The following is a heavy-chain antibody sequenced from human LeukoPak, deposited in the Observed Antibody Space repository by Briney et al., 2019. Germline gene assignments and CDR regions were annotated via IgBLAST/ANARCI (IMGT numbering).Heavy chain of an antibody. CDR2: IRSSSSYI. D-gene: IGHD3-22*01. J-gene: IGHJ4*02. CDR3: ARESLGSSGYYRDY. Sequence: GGSLRLSCAASGFTFSSYSMSWVRQAPGKGLEWVSSIRSSSSYIYYADSVKGRFTISRDNAKNSLYLQMNSLRAEDTAVYYCARESLGSSGYYRDYWGQGTLVTVSS. V-gene: IGHV3-21*01. CDR1: GFTFSSYS.